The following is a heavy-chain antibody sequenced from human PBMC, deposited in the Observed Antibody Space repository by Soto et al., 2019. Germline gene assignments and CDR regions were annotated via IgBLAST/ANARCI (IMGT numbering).Heavy chain of an antibody. J-gene: IGHJ3*02. V-gene: IGHV3-33*01. CDR3: ARDGTFGAKGGSLDI. D-gene: IGHD3-16*01. CDR2: FWYDGSNK. Sequence: QVQLVESGGGVVQPGRSLRLSCAASGFTFRTYGMHWVRQAPGKGLEWVAIFWYDGSNKYYAESAKGRFTISRDNSKNTLYLQMNSLRAEDTAVYYCARDGTFGAKGGSLDIWGQGTMVTVSS. CDR1: GFTFRTYG.